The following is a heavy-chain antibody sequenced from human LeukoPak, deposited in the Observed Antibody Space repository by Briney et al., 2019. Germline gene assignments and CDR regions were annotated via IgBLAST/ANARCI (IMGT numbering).Heavy chain of an antibody. D-gene: IGHD3-22*01. V-gene: IGHV3-7*01. Sequence: PGGSLRLSCGAFGFSFSSHWMSWVRQAPGKGLEWVANIKEDGSEKNYVDSVKGRFTVSRDNAKNSLYLQMNSLRVGDTAVYYCARAPVGYDSSGYRHFDYWGQGTLVTVSS. CDR2: IKEDGSEK. CDR3: ARAPVGYDSSGYRHFDY. J-gene: IGHJ4*02. CDR1: GFSFSSHW.